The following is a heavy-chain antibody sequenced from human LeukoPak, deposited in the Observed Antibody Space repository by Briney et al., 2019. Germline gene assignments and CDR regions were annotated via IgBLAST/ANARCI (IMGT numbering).Heavy chain of an antibody. CDR3: ARGEYGSGSYHIDY. CDR1: GFTFSNYA. J-gene: IGHJ4*02. Sequence: PGGSLRLSCAASGFTFSNYAMTWVRQAPGKGLEWVSFISGTSSYIYYADSVKGRFTISRDNAKNSLYLQMNSLRAEDTAVYYCARGEYGSGSYHIDYWGQGTLVTVSS. CDR2: ISGTSSYI. V-gene: IGHV3-21*01. D-gene: IGHD3-10*01.